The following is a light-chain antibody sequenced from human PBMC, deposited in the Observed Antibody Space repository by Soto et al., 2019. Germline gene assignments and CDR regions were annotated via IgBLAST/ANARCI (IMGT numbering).Light chain of an antibody. V-gene: IGKV1-17*03. CDR3: LQHISYPLP. J-gene: IGKJ4*01. Sequence: DIQMTQSPSVMSASVGDRVTITCRASQDISNYLAWFQQKPGEVPKRLIYAASNLQSGVPSRFSGSGTGTEFTLTISSLQPEDFATYYCLQHISYPLPFGGGTRMDIK. CDR1: QDISNY. CDR2: AAS.